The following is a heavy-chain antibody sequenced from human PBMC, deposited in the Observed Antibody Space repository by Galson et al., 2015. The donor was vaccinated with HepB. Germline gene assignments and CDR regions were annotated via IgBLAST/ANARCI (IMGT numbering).Heavy chain of an antibody. D-gene: IGHD6-19*01. V-gene: IGHV3-30*18. J-gene: IGHJ6*02. CDR2: ISYDGSNK. CDR3: AKDGAYQIGSVAAGGYYYYGMDV. CDR1: GFTFSSYG. Sequence: SLRLSCAASGFTFSSYGMHWVRQAPGKGLEWVAVISYDGSNKYYADSVKGRFTISRDNSKNTLYLQMNSLRAEDTAVYYCAKDGAYQIGSVAAGGYYYYGMDVWGQGTTVTVSS.